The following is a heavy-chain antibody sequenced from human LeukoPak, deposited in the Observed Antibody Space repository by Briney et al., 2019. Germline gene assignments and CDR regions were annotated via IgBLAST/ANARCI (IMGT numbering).Heavy chain of an antibody. V-gene: IGHV3-66*01. J-gene: IGHJ6*02. Sequence: GGSLRLSCAASGFTVSSNYMSWVRQAPGKGLEWASVIYSGGSTYYADSVKGRFTISRDNSKNTLYLQMNSLRAEDTAVYYCAREPDSSGYYYYYGMDVWGQGTTVTVSS. CDR2: IYSGGST. CDR3: AREPDSSGYYYYYGMDV. D-gene: IGHD3-22*01. CDR1: GFTVSSNY.